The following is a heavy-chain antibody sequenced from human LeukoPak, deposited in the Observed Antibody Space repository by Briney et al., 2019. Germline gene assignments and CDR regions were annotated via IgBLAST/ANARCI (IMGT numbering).Heavy chain of an antibody. CDR1: GFTFSSYS. V-gene: IGHV3-48*01. D-gene: IGHD1-7*01. CDR3: ARDGTALNIVEYYFDY. J-gene: IGHJ4*02. Sequence: GGSLRLSCAASGFTFSSYSMNWVRQAPGKGLEWVSYISSSSSTIYYADSVKGRFTISRDNSKNVVSVQMHGLRAEDTAVYYCARDGTALNIVEYYFDYWGQGTLVTVSS. CDR2: ISSSSSTI.